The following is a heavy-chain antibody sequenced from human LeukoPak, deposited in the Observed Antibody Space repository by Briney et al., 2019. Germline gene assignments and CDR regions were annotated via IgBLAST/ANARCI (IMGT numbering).Heavy chain of an antibody. CDR2: IIPIFGTA. J-gene: IGHJ2*01. V-gene: IGHV1-69*13. CDR3: ARVPLQYCSSTSCSHPFDL. CDR1: GGTFSSYA. Sequence: SVKVPCKASGGTFSSYAISWVRQAPGQGLEWMGGIIPIFGTANYAQKFQGRVTITADESTSTAYMELSSLRSEDTAVYYCARVPLQYCSSTSCSHPFDLWGRGTLVTVSS. D-gene: IGHD2-2*01.